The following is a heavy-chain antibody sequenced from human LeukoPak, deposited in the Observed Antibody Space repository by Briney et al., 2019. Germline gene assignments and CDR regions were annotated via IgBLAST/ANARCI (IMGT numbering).Heavy chain of an antibody. CDR3: ARGLAMPTG. CDR1: GGSISSSSYY. V-gene: IGHV4-39*07. CDR2: INHSGST. D-gene: IGHD2-2*01. J-gene: IGHJ4*02. Sequence: SETLSLTCTVSGGSISSSSYYWGWIRQPPGKGLEWIGEINHSGSTNYNPSLKSRVTISVDTSKNQFSLKLSSVTAADTAVYYCARGLAMPTGWGQGTLVTVSS.